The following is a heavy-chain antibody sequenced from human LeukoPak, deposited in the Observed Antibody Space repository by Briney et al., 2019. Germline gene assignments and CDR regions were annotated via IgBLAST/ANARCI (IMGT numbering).Heavy chain of an antibody. CDR1: GFXFSDYY. CDR3: ARPTIAAAGNFEY. Sequence: PGGSLRLSCGASGFXFSDYYISWIRQAPGKGLEWVSHISSFSNFRSYADSVKGRFTISRDNAKNSLYLQVNSLRAEDTAVYYCARPTIAAAGNFEYWGQGTLVTVSS. CDR2: ISSFSNFR. D-gene: IGHD6-13*01. J-gene: IGHJ4*02. V-gene: IGHV3-11*03.